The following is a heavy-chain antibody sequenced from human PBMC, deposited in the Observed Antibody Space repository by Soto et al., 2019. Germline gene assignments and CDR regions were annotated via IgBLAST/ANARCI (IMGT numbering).Heavy chain of an antibody. CDR2: ISYDGSNK. CDR3: AKNGDSSSSGLVDYYYGMDV. D-gene: IGHD6-6*01. J-gene: IGHJ6*02. CDR1: GFTFSSYA. V-gene: IGHV3-30-3*02. Sequence: GGSLRLSCAASGFTFSSYAMHWVRQAPGKGLEWVAVISYDGSNKYYADSVKGRFTISRDNSKNTLYLQMNSLRAEDTAVYYCAKNGDSSSSGLVDYYYGMDVWGQGTTVTVS.